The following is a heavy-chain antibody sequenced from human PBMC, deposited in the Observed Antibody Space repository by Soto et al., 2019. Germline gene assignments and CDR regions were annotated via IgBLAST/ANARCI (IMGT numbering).Heavy chain of an antibody. D-gene: IGHD2-8*01. CDR3: ARDLGVSRKLSTYWFDP. CDR1: GGSISSYY. CDR2: IYTSGST. J-gene: IGHJ5*02. Sequence: SETLSLTCTVSGGSISSYYWSWIRQPAGKGLEWIGRIYTSGSTNYNPSLKSRVTMPVDTSKNQFSLKLSSVTAADTAVYYCARDLGVSRKLSTYWFDPWGQGTLVTVSS. V-gene: IGHV4-4*07.